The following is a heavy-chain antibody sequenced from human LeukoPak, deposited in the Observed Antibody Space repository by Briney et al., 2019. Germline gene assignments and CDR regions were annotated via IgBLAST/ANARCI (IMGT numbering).Heavy chain of an antibody. CDR2: ISGSGGST. J-gene: IGHJ3*02. CDR1: GFTFSSYA. V-gene: IGHV3-23*01. Sequence: GGSLRLSCAASGFTFSSYAMSWVRQAPGKGLELVSAISGSGGSTYYADSVKGRFTISRDNSNNTLYLQMNSLRAEDTAVYSCDRRVVVPAANTDAFDIWGQGTMVTVSS. CDR3: DRRVVVPAANTDAFDI. D-gene: IGHD2-2*01.